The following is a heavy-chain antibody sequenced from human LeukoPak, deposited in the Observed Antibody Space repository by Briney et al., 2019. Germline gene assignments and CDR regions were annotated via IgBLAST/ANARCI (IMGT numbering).Heavy chain of an antibody. CDR1: GFTFSSYG. CDR2: ISGSGGST. V-gene: IGHV3-23*01. D-gene: IGHD3-16*02. Sequence: GGTLRLSCAASGFTFSSYGMSWVRQAPGKGLEWVSAISGSGGSTYYADSVKGRFTISRDNSKNTLYLQMNSLRAEDTAVYYCAKDGRDYDYVWGSYRSSGYYFDYWGQGTLVTVSS. CDR3: AKDGRDYDYVWGSYRSSGYYFDY. J-gene: IGHJ4*02.